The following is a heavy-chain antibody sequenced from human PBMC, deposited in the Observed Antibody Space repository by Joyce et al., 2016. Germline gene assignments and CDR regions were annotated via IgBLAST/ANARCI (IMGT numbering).Heavy chain of an antibody. D-gene: IGHD1-1*01. CDR2: ISPGLGKA. CDR3: AKDTGTRGMDV. Sequence: QVQLEQSGPEMRKPGSSVKLSCKATGGIFSTLIISWVRQAPGQGLEWMGGISPGLGKASRAQKFEDRRRITADESTGTAHMELSSLRSDDTAVYYCAKDTGTRGMDVWGQGTTVTVSS. CDR1: GGIFSTL. J-gene: IGHJ6*02. V-gene: IGHV1-69*01.